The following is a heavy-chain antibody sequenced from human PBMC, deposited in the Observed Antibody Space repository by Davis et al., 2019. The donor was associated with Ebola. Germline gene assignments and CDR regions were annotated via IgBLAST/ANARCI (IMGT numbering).Heavy chain of an antibody. V-gene: IGHV3-74*01. J-gene: IGHJ4*02. CDR3: AGAEKGAFDY. CDR2: INSDGSST. D-gene: IGHD1-14*01. CDR1: GFTFSSYW. Sequence: GESLKISCAASGFTFSSYWMHWVRQAPGKGLVWVSRINSDGSSTSYADSVKGRFTISRDNAKNTLYLQMNSLRAEDTAVYYCAGAEKGAFDYWGQGTLVTVSS.